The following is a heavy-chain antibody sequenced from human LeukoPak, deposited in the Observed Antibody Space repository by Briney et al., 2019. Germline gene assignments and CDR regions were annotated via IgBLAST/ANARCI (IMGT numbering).Heavy chain of an antibody. D-gene: IGHD2-2*01. J-gene: IGHJ6*02. Sequence: GGSLRLSCAASGFTFSSYSMNWVRQAPGKGLEWVSSISSSSSYIYYADSVKGRFTISRDNAKNSLYLQMNSLRAEDTAVYYCARDGDCSSTSCYLIYYGMDVWGQGTTVTVSS. CDR2: ISSSSSYI. CDR3: ARDGDCSSTSCYLIYYGMDV. V-gene: IGHV3-21*01. CDR1: GFTFSSYS.